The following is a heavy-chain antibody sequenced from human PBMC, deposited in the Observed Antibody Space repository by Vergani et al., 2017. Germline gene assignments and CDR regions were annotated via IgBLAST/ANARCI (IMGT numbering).Heavy chain of an antibody. CDR1: GGTFSSYA. D-gene: IGHD2-2*03. CDR2: IIPIFGTA. Sequence: QVQLVQSGAEVKQPGSSVKVSCKASGGTFSSYAISWVRQAPGQGLEWMGGIIPIFGTANYAQKFQGRVTITADESTSTAYMELSSLRSEDTAVYYCASGYCRSTSCYKAYDYWGQRTLVTVSS. CDR3: ASGYCRSTSCYKAYDY. J-gene: IGHJ4*02. V-gene: IGHV1-69*01.